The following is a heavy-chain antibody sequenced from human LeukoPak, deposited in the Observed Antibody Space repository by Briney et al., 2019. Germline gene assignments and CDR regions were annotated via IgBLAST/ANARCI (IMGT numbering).Heavy chain of an antibody. Sequence: GGSLRLSCAASGFTVSGTHMSWVRQAPGKGLEWGSAMYTGGTTYYADSVKGLLTISRDNSRNPLFLHMSSLRAADTAVYYCAKDEATSGGGLASWGQGTLVTVSS. CDR1: GFTVSGTH. D-gene: IGHD3-16*01. J-gene: IGHJ4*02. V-gene: IGHV3-53*01. CDR3: AKDEATSGGGLAS. CDR2: MYTGGTT.